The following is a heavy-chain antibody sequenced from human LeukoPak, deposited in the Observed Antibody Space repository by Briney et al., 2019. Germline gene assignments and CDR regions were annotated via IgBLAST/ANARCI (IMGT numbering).Heavy chain of an antibody. J-gene: IGHJ4*02. Sequence: SVKVSFKASGYTFTSYGISWVRQAPGQGLEWMGWISAYNGNTNYAQKLQGRVTMTTDTSTSTAYMELRSLRSDDTAVYYCARVGRSWSGYNYLDYWGQGTLVTVSS. V-gene: IGHV1-18*01. CDR3: ARVGRSWSGYNYLDY. CDR1: GYTFTSYG. CDR2: ISAYNGNT. D-gene: IGHD3-3*01.